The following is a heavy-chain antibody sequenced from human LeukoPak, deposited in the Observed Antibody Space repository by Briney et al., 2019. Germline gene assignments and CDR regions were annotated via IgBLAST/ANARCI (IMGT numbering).Heavy chain of an antibody. Sequence: SETLSLTCTVSGGSISSGGYYWSWIRQHPGKGREWIGYIYYSGSTYYNPSLKSRVTISVDTSKNQFSLKLSSVTAADTAVYYCARDPWGDYAFDIWGQGTMVTVSS. CDR3: ARDPWGDYAFDI. V-gene: IGHV4-31*03. CDR1: GGSISSGGYY. D-gene: IGHD3-16*01. CDR2: IYYSGST. J-gene: IGHJ3*02.